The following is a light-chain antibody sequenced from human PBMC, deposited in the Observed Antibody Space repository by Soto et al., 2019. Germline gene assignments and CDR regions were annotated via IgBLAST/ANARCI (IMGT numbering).Light chain of an antibody. Sequence: QSALTQPPSASGSPGQSVTISCTGTSGDVGAYDYVSWYQQHPGKAPKLLIYEVTKRPLGVPDRFSGSKSGNAASLTVSGLQAEDEADYYCSSYAGSYYPYVFGTGTKVTVL. J-gene: IGLJ1*01. CDR1: SGDVGAYDY. CDR2: EVT. V-gene: IGLV2-8*01. CDR3: SSYAGSYYPYV.